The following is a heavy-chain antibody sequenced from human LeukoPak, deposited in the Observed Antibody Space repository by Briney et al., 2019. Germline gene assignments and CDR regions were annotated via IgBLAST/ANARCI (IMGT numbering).Heavy chain of an antibody. CDR1: GFTFSSYS. J-gene: IGHJ4*02. CDR2: ISSGSSYI. V-gene: IGHV3-21*01. D-gene: IGHD5-24*01. CDR3: AREDGSSGEFNY. Sequence: GGSLRLSCAASGFTFSSYSMNWVRQAPGKGLEWVSSISSGSSYIYYADSVKGRFTISRDNAKNSLYLQMNSLRAEDTAVYYCAREDGSSGEFNYWGQGTLVTVSS.